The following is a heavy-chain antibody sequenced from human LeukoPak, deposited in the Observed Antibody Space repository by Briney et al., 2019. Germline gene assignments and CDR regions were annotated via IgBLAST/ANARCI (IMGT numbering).Heavy chain of an antibody. CDR2: ITRGGTYT. CDR3: ARGHYDILTASYKWTPDY. CDR1: GFTFSTYN. Sequence: GGSLRLSCAASGFTFSTYNMNWVRQAPGKGREWVSSITRGGTYTYYADSVKGRFTTSRDNAKNSLSLQLSSLRAEDTAVYYCARGHYDILTASYKWTPDYWGQGILVTVSS. J-gene: IGHJ4*02. D-gene: IGHD3-9*01. V-gene: IGHV3-21*06.